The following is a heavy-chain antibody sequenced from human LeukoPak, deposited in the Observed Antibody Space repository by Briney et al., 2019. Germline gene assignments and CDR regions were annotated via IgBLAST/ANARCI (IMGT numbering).Heavy chain of an antibody. V-gene: IGHV1-2*02. CDR2: INPNSGET. D-gene: IGHD3-3*01. CDR1: GYEFSDNY. CDR3: ARTFDFWRGSASGY. J-gene: IGHJ4*02. Sequence: ASVKDSFKASGYEFSDNYIHWVRQAPGQGPEWMGWINPNSGETNSGQRFQGRVTTARDTSISTAYMELHRLTSDDTAVYYCARTFDFWRGSASGYSGQGPLCTLSS.